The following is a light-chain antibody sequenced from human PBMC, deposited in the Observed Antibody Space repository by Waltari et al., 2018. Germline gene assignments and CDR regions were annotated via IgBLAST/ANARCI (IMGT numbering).Light chain of an antibody. J-gene: IGKJ2*01. CDR2: WAP. Sequence: DLVMTQSPESLPVSLGERATITCNARQSVLYISNNKNPLAWYQQKPGQTPKLLLYWAPTRESGVPDRFSGSGSETDFTLTISSLQAEDVAVYYCHQYYSTPFTFGQGTKLEIK. CDR1: QSVLYISNNKNP. V-gene: IGKV4-1*01. CDR3: HQYYSTPFT.